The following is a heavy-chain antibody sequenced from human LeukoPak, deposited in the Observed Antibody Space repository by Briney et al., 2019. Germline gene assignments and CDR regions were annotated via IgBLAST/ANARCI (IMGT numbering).Heavy chain of an antibody. V-gene: IGHV3-48*04. CDR3: ARDEGIAARGLDY. Sequence: GGSLRLSCAASGFTFSSYSMSWVRQAPGKGLEWVSYISSSSSTIYYADSVKGRFTISRDNAKNSLYLQMNSLRAGDTAVYYCARDEGIAARGLDYWGQGTLVTVSS. CDR2: ISSSSSTI. CDR1: GFTFSSYS. J-gene: IGHJ4*02. D-gene: IGHD6-6*01.